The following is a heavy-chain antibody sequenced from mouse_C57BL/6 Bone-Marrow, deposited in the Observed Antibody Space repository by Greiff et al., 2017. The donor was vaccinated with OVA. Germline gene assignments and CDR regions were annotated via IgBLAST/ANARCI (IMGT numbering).Heavy chain of an antibody. J-gene: IGHJ4*01. V-gene: IGHV1-59*01. CDR1: GYTFTSYW. Sequence: VKLQESGAELVRPGTSVKLSCKASGYTFTSYWMHWVKQRPGQGLEWIGVIDPSDSYTNYNQKFKGKATLTVDTSSSTAYMQLSSLTSEDSAVYYCARNGYDGDYYAMDYWGQGTSVTVSS. CDR3: ARNGYDGDYYAMDY. CDR2: IDPSDSYT. D-gene: IGHD2-2*01.